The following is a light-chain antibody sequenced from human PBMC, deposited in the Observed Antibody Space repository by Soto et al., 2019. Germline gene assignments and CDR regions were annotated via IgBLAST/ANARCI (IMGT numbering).Light chain of an antibody. CDR1: QNVYNN. V-gene: IGKV3-15*01. CDR2: DAS. CDR3: QQCRNWPLT. Sequence: EIVMTQSPATLSASPGEGATLSCKASQNVYNNLAWYQQRPGQPPRILIYDASTRATGISAKFSGSGYGTEFTLTISSLQSEDFAVYFCQQCRNWPLTFGGVTKVEIK. J-gene: IGKJ4*01.